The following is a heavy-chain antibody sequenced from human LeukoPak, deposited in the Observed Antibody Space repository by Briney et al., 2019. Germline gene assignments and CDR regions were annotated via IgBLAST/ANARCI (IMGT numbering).Heavy chain of an antibody. J-gene: IGHJ3*01. CDR3: ARAVGPFDF. Sequence: GGSLRLSCAASGFTFDDYGMHWVRQAPGKGLEWVAVIWYDGSNKYYADSVKGRFTISRDNSKNTLNLQMNSLRAEDTAVYYCARAVGPFDFWGQGTMVTVSA. CDR2: IWYDGSNK. V-gene: IGHV3-33*08. CDR1: GFTFDDYG.